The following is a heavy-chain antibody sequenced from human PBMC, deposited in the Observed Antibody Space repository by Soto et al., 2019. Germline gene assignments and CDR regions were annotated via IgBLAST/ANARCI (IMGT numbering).Heavy chain of an antibody. V-gene: IGHV1-8*01. CDR2: MNPNSGNT. D-gene: IGHD3-10*01. CDR3: ARGSEVLLWFGEWHWFDP. J-gene: IGHJ5*02. Sequence: AALQVSRQASVYTFPSYDINWVRQATGQGLEWMGWMNPNSGNTGYAQKFQGRVTMTRNTSISTAYMELSSLRSEDTAVYYCARGSEVLLWFGEWHWFDPWGQGTLVT. CDR1: VYTFPSYD.